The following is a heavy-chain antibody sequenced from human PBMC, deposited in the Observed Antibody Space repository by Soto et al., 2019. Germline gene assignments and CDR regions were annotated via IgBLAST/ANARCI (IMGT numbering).Heavy chain of an antibody. CDR1: GFTFRSYG. CDR2: IKSDGTTA. CDR3: AKPRSSLEWPPFDP. J-gene: IGHJ5*02. D-gene: IGHD3-3*01. V-gene: IGHV3-33*03. Sequence: QVKLVESGGGVVQPGRSRRLSCVTSGFTFRSYGMHWVRQSPGKGLEWVAVIKSDGTTADYIESVKGRFVISRDNSKKTVYLQMHNLRPEDTGIYYCAKPRSSLEWPPFDPWGQGTLVTVSS.